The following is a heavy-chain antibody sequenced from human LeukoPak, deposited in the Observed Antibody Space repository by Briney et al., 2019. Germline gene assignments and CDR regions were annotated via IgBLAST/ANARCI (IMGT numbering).Heavy chain of an antibody. Sequence: PGGSLRLSCAASGFTVSSNYVSWVRQAPGKGLEWVSVIYSGGSTYYADSVKGRFTISRDNSKNTLYLQMNSLRAEDTAVYYCARARVSSSWSFDYWGQGTLVTVSS. D-gene: IGHD6-13*01. CDR3: ARARVSSSWSFDY. CDR2: IYSGGST. J-gene: IGHJ4*02. CDR1: GFTVSSNY. V-gene: IGHV3-53*01.